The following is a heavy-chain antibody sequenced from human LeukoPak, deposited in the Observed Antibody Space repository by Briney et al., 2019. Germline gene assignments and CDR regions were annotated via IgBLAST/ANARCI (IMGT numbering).Heavy chain of an antibody. Sequence: SETLSLACTVSGGSISSSSYDWGWIRQPPGKGLEWIGSIYYGGSTNYNPSLKSRVTISLDTSKNQFSLKLSSVTAADTAVYYCARDPGTMVRGSRSGYDDYYYYMDVWGKGTTVTISS. CDR1: GGSISSSSYD. V-gene: IGHV4-39*07. J-gene: IGHJ6*03. D-gene: IGHD3-10*01. CDR2: IYYGGST. CDR3: ARDPGTMVRGSRSGYDDYYYYMDV.